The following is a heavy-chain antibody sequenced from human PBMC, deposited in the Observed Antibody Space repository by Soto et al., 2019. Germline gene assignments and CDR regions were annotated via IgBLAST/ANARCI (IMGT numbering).Heavy chain of an antibody. V-gene: IGHV4-31*02. Sequence: SVTCGRYYWRRIRQHAGKGLEWLGYIYGSGGSGSTLYNPSLKSRITLSVDTSKTQFSLNLSSVTVADTAIYFCARKQAGYFSESDYWGQGTLVTVPQ. J-gene: IGHJ4*02. D-gene: IGHD2-15*01. CDR1: SVTCGRYY. CDR3: ARKQAGYFSESDY. CDR2: IYGSGGSGST.